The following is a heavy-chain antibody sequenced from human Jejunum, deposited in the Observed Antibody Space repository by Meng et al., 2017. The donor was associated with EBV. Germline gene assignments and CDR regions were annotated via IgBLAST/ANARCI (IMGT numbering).Heavy chain of an antibody. CDR1: GYDFNNTG. CDR2: ISVYRGNT. CDR3: ARDRSNSDY. D-gene: IGHD5-24*01. V-gene: IGHV1-18*01. Sequence: VQLVQSGAEVKEPGASVRYLCKASGYDFNNTGIRWGRQAPGQGLEWMGWISVYRGNTNYAQRFQDGVTLTTNTPTSTVDMEVSSLTSDDTAVYYCARDRSNSDYWGQGTLVTVSS. J-gene: IGHJ4*02.